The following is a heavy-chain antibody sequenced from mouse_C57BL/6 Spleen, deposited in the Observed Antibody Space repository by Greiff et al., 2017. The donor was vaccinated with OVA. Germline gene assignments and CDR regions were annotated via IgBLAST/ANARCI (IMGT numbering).Heavy chain of an antibody. CDR3: ERRGPDPLWYIDV. CDR2: IHPNSGST. CDR1: GYTFTSYW. V-gene: IGHV1-64*01. D-gene: IGHD3-3*01. Sequence: VKLQQPGAELVKPGASVKLSCKASGYTFTSYWMHWVKQRPGQGLEWIGMIHPNSGSTNYNEKFKSKATLTVDKSSSTAYMQISSLTSEDSAVYSCERRGPDPLWYIDVWGTGTTVTVSS. J-gene: IGHJ1*03.